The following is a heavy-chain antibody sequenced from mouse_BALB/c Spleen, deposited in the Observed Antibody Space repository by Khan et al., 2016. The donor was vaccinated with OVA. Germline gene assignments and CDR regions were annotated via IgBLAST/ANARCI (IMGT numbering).Heavy chain of an antibody. CDR2: INPTSGYT. Sequence: QMQLVESGAELAKPGASVKISCKASGYTFTSYWMHWIKQRPGQGLEWMGYINPTSGYTDYNHKFKDKSTFTSDKSSNTAYLQLNSLTSDDSAVYSCARDRIDYWGQGTTLTVSS. V-gene: IGHV1-7*01. CDR3: ARDRIDY. J-gene: IGHJ2*01. CDR1: GYTFTSYW.